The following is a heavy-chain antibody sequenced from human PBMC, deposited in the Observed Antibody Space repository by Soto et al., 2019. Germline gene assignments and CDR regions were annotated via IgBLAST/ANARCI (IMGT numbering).Heavy chain of an antibody. CDR1: GDSISSDD. CDR2: IFHGGNT. Sequence: RSETRALTCTVSGDSISSDDVSWIRQPPGKGVEWIGIIFHGGNTYYNPSLKSRVTISVYMSKNQVSLKLNSVTAADTAVYYCARARWYDAFAVWGQGPVVTVSS. CDR3: ARARWYDAFAV. J-gene: IGHJ3*01. D-gene: IGHD2-15*01. V-gene: IGHV4-59*08.